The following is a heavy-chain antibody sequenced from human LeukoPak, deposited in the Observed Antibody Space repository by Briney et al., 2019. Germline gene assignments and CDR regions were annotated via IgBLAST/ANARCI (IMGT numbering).Heavy chain of an antibody. Sequence: PSQTLSLTCAVSGGSISSGGYSWSWIRQPPGKGLEWIGYIYYDGSTYYNPSLKSRVTMSVDTSKNQFSLKLSSVTAADTAVYYCARAAVTHYYYYYMDVWGKGTTVTVSS. J-gene: IGHJ6*03. CDR2: IYYDGST. V-gene: IGHV4-30-4*07. D-gene: IGHD4-17*01. CDR3: ARAAVTHYYYYYMDV. CDR1: GGSISSGGYS.